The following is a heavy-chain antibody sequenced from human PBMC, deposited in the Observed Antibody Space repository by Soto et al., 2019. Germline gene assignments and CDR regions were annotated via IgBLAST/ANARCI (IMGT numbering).Heavy chain of an antibody. V-gene: IGHV3-15*07. CDR1: GFTFTYAW. J-gene: IGHJ5*02. D-gene: IGHD3-10*01. CDR3: ATDGGA. CDR2: IKSKTAGGTT. Sequence: EVQLVESGGGLVKPGGSLTLSCAASGFTFTYAWMNWVRQAPGTGLEWVGRIKSKTAGGTTDYTAPVKGRFTISRGDSKNTLFLQMNSLKAEDTAVYYCATDGGAWGQGTLFTVSS.